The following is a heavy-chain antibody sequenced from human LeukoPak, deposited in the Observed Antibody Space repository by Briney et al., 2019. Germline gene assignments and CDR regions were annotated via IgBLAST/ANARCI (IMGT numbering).Heavy chain of an antibody. Sequence: GGSLRLSCAASGFTFSKYAMSWVRQAPGKGLEWVSGISGTGGATYYADSVKGRFTISRDNSKNTLSLQMNSLRAEDTAVYYCAKGIESSGSYYASFDYWGQGTLVTVSS. CDR2: ISGTGGAT. J-gene: IGHJ4*02. CDR1: GFTFSKYA. D-gene: IGHD1-26*01. V-gene: IGHV3-23*01. CDR3: AKGIESSGSYYASFDY.